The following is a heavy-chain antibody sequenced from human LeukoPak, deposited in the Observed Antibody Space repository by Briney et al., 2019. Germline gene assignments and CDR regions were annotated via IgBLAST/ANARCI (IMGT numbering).Heavy chain of an antibody. J-gene: IGHJ4*02. CDR1: GGSIGSGDYY. D-gene: IGHD1-26*01. V-gene: IGHV4-30-4*01. Sequence: SQTLSLTCTVSGGSIGSGDYYWSWIRQPPGKGLEWIGYIDYSGGTYYNPSLKSRVTISVDTSKNQFSLKLTSVTAADTAVYYCARDQVGIFDYWGQGTLVTVSS. CDR3: ARDQVGIFDY. CDR2: IDYSGGT.